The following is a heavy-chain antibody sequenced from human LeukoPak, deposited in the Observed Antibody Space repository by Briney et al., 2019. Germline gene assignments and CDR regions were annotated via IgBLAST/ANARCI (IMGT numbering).Heavy chain of an antibody. V-gene: IGHV4-30-4*07. CDR3: ARDAPSMGFDY. J-gene: IGHJ4*02. D-gene: IGHD1-26*01. Sequence: SETLSLTRAVSGVSISSGGYSWSWIRQPPGKGLGWIGYIYYSGSTYYNPSLKSRVTISVDTSKNQFSLKLSSVTAADTAVYYCARDAPSMGFDYWGQGTLVTVSS. CDR2: IYYSGST. CDR1: GVSISSGGYS.